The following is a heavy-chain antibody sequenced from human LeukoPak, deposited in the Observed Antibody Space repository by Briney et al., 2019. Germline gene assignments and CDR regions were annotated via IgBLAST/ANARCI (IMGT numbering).Heavy chain of an antibody. D-gene: IGHD2-21*01. CDR3: ARNPDCDYDY. CDR2: IKTDGSIT. V-gene: IGHV3-74*01. Sequence: KARGSLRLSCAASGFTFSDYWMHWVRQAPGKGLVWVSHIKTDGSITDYADSVKGRFTISRDNARNTLYLQMDSLRVEDTAVYYCARNPDCDYDYWGQGALVTVSS. CDR1: GFTFSDYW. J-gene: IGHJ4*02.